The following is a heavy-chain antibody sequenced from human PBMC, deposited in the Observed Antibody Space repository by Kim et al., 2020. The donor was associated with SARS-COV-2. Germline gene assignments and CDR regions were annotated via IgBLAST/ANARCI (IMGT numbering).Heavy chain of an antibody. CDR1: GFTVSSNY. CDR3: ARVKTPSAITMIVVDAFDI. V-gene: IGHV3-53*01. D-gene: IGHD3-22*01. Sequence: GGSLRLSCAASGFTVSSNYMSWVRQAPGKGLEWVSVIYSGGSTYYADSVKGRFTISRDNSKNTLYLQMNSLRAEDTAVYYCARVKTPSAITMIVVDAFDIWGQGTMVTVSS. J-gene: IGHJ3*02. CDR2: IYSGGST.